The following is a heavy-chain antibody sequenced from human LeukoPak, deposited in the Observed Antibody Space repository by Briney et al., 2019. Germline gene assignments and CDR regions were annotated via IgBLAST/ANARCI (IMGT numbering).Heavy chain of an antibody. D-gene: IGHD6-19*01. CDR3: AIKAVAGDY. J-gene: IGHJ4*02. Sequence: ASVKVSCKASGGTFSSYGISWVRQAPGQGLEWMGGIIPILAIANYAQNFQGRVTITADKSTSTGYMELSSLRSEDTAVYYCAIKAVAGDYWGQGTLVTVSS. CDR1: GGTFSSYG. CDR2: IIPILAIA. V-gene: IGHV1-69*04.